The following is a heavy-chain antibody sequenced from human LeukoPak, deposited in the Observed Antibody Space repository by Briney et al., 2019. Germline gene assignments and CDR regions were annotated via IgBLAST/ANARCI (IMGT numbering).Heavy chain of an antibody. CDR2: ISGSGGST. J-gene: IGHJ4*02. V-gene: IGHV3-23*01. D-gene: IGHD3-22*01. CDR1: GFTFSNAW. Sequence: GGSLRLSCAASGFTFSNAWMAWVRQAPGKGLEWVSVISGSGGSTYYADSVKGRFTISRDNSKNTLYLQMNSLRAEDTAVYYCAKVRYDSSGYQSPYFDYWGQGILVTVSS. CDR3: AKVRYDSSGYQSPYFDY.